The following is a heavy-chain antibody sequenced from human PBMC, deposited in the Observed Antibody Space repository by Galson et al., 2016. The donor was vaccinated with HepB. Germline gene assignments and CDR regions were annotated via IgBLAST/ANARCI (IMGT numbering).Heavy chain of an antibody. CDR1: GFTFATYT. D-gene: IGHD2-15*01. CDR2: ILYDGNSE. Sequence: SLSLSCAASGFTFATYTMHWVRQAPGKGLEWVAVILYDGNSEYYADSVKGRFTIFRDTSENTLYLQMNSLGPDDTAVYYCAGESGSSDSGDAFDIWGQGTMVTVSS. V-gene: IGHV3-30-3*01. CDR3: AGESGSSDSGDAFDI. J-gene: IGHJ3*02.